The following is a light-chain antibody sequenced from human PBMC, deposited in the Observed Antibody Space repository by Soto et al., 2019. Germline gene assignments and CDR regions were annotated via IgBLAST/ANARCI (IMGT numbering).Light chain of an antibody. CDR1: QSVSSSY. V-gene: IGKV3-20*01. Sequence: IVLTQSPGTLSFSPGERATLSCRASQSVSSSYLAWYQQKPGQAPRLLIYGASSRATGIPDRFSGSGSGTDFTLTISSLEPEDFAVYYCQQYGSSPPKLTFGGGTKVDIK. CDR2: GAS. J-gene: IGKJ4*01. CDR3: QQYGSSPPKLT.